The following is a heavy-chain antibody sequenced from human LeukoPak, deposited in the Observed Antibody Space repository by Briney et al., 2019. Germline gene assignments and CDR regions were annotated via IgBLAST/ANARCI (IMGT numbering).Heavy chain of an antibody. J-gene: IGHJ4*02. V-gene: IGHV4-30-4*08. Sequence: PSETLSLTCTVSGGSISSGDYFWSWIRQPPGKGLEWIGYAYYSGNTYYNPSLQSRVYISVDTSRNQLSLKLRSVTAADTAMYYCARGTDSGGNPLGYWGQGTLVTVSS. CDR1: GGSISSGDYF. D-gene: IGHD4-23*01. CDR3: ARGTDSGGNPLGY. CDR2: AYYSGNT.